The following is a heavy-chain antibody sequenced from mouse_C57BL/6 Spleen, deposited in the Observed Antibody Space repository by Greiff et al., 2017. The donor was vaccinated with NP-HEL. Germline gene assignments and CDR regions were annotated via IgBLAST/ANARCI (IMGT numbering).Heavy chain of an antibody. CDR1: GYTFTSYW. CDR3: ARSGYSNYDAMDY. CDR2: IYPGSGST. Sequence: VQLQQPGAELVKPGASVKMSCKASGYTFTSYWITWVKQRPGQGLEWIGDIYPGSGSTNYNEKFKSKATLTVDTSSSPAYMQLSSLTSEDSAVYEGARSGYSNYDAMDYWGKGTSVTVSS. V-gene: IGHV1-55*01. J-gene: IGHJ4*01. D-gene: IGHD2-5*01.